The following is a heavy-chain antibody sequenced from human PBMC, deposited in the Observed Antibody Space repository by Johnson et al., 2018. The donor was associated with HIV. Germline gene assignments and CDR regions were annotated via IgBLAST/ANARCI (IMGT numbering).Heavy chain of an antibody. CDR2: ISYDGSKK. Sequence: QVQLVESGGGVVQPGRSLRLSCAASGFTFSSYAVQWVRQAPDKGLEWVAVISYDGSKKYYADSVRGRFTISRDNSKNTLYLQMNSLRAEDTAVYYCAKGGSYSDEWAFEIWGQGTMVTISS. CDR1: GFTFSSYA. CDR3: AKGGSYSDEWAFEI. V-gene: IGHV3-30-3*01. D-gene: IGHD1-26*01. J-gene: IGHJ3*02.